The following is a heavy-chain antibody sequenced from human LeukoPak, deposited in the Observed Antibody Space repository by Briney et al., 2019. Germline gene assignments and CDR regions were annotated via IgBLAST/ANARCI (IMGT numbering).Heavy chain of an antibody. CDR1: EFSVGSNY. CDR3: ARTVTTCCYYYYMDV. CDR2: IYSGGST. D-gene: IGHD4-17*01. V-gene: IGHV3-66*01. J-gene: IGHJ6*03. Sequence: GGSLRLSCAASEFSVGSNYMTWVRQAPGKGLEWVSLIYSGGSTYYADSVKGRFTISRDNSKNTLYLQMNSLRAEDTAVYYCARTVTTCCYYYYMDVWGKGTTVTVSS.